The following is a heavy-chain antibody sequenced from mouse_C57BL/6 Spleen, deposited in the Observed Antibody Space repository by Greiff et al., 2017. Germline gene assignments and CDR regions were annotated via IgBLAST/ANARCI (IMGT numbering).Heavy chain of an antibody. CDR1: GYTFNSYW. CDR3: ARGDGYDY. J-gene: IGHJ2*01. V-gene: IGHV1-55*01. D-gene: IGHD2-3*01. Sequence: QVQLQQPGAELVKPGASVTMSCKASGYTFNSYWITWVKQRPGQGLEWIGDIYPGSGSTNYNEKFKSKATLTVDQSSSTAYIQLSSLTSKDSAVYYCARGDGYDYWGQGTTLTVSS. CDR2: IYPGSGST.